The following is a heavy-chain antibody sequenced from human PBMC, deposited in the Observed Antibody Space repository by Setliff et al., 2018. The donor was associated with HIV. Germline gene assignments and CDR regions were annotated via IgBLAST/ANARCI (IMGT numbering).Heavy chain of an antibody. V-gene: IGHV5-51*01. J-gene: IGHJ4*02. D-gene: IGHD3-22*01. CDR2: IYPGDSDT. CDR1: GYSFTSYW. CDR3: AASFNDKSDYYSVFVY. Sequence: LGESLKISCKGSGYSFTSYWIGWVRQMPGKGLEWMGIIYPGDSDTRYSPSFQGQVTISADKSISTAYLQWSSLKASDTAMYYCAASFNDKSDYYSVFVYWGQGTLVTVSS.